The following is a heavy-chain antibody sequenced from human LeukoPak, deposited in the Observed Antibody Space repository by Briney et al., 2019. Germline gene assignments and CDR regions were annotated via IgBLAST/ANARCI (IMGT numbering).Heavy chain of an antibody. CDR3: AKDGYSSSHGY. J-gene: IGHJ4*02. CDR2: ISGSGGST. Sequence: GRSLRLSCAASGFTFSSYAMSWVRQAPGKGLEWVSAISGSGGSTYYADSVKGRFTISRDNSKNTLYLQMNSLRAEDTAVYYCAKDGYSSSHGYWGQGTLVTVSS. V-gene: IGHV3-23*01. D-gene: IGHD6-13*01. CDR1: GFTFSSYA.